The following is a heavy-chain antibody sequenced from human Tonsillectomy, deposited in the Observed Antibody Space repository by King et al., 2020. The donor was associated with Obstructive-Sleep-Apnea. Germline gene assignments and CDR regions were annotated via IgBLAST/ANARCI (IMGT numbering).Heavy chain of an antibody. J-gene: IGHJ4*02. CDR1: GFTFSSYS. V-gene: IGHV3-48*04. CDR3: ARDPRTHCSSTSCLPYYFDY. CDR2: ISSSSSTI. D-gene: IGHD2-2*01. Sequence: VQLVESGGGLVQPGGSLRLSCAASGFTFSSYSMNLVRQAPGKGLEGVSYISSSSSTIYYADSVMGRFTNSRDNAKNSPYLQMNSLRAEDTAVYYCARDPRTHCSSTSCLPYYFDYWGQGTLVTVSS.